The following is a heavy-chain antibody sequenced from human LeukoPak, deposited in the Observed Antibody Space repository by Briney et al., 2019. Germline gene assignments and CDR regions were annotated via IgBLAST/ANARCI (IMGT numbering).Heavy chain of an antibody. CDR2: LSWKGVSI. V-gene: IGHV3-9*01. CDR3: VKDVRAVNYYGMQV. J-gene: IGHJ6*02. Sequence: GGTLSLPCAASGLTFYEHAMHWAPQAPGKGLEGVLDLSWKGVSIVYTDSVRGSFTVPRDNAKNDLYLQMNSLRDEDTDVYYCVKDVRAVNYYGMQVWGQGTAVIVSS. D-gene: IGHD6-19*01. CDR1: GLTFYEHA.